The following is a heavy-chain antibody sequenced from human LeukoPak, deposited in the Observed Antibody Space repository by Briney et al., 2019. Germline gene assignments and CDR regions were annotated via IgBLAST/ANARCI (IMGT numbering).Heavy chain of an antibody. Sequence: GGSLRLSCTASGFTFGDYAMSWVRQAPGKGLEWVGFIRSKAYGGTTEYAASVKGRFTISRDDSKSIAYLQMNSLKTEDTAVYYCAARGDALDYWGQGTLVTVSS. CDR2: IRSKAYGGTT. D-gene: IGHD2-21*01. CDR1: GFTFGDYA. J-gene: IGHJ4*02. V-gene: IGHV3-49*04. CDR3: AARGDALDY.